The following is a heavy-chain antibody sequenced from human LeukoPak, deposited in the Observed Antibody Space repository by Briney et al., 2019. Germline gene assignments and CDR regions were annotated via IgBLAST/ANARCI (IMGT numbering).Heavy chain of an antibody. Sequence: PGRSLRLSCAASGFTFDDYAMHWVRQAPGKGLEWVSGISWNSGSIGYADSVKGRFTISRDNAKNSLYLQMNSLRAEDTALYYCKKNLYYMDSSVYRCGGQEPLVTFSS. D-gene: IGHD3-22*01. J-gene: IGHJ4*02. CDR3: KKNLYYMDSSVYRC. V-gene: IGHV3-9*01. CDR1: GFTFDDYA. CDR2: ISWNSGSI.